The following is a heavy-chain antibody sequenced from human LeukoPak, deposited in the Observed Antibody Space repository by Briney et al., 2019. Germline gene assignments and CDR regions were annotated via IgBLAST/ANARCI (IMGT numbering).Heavy chain of an antibody. CDR3: ATVRLDY. Sequence: ASVKVSCKVSGYTLTALSVHWVRQAPGKGLEWMGGFNPEDAERFYAQKFQGRVTVTKDTSTDTAYMELSSLTSEDTAVYYCATVRLDYWGQGTLVTVSS. CDR2: FNPEDAER. V-gene: IGHV1-24*01. J-gene: IGHJ4*02. CDR1: GYTLTALS.